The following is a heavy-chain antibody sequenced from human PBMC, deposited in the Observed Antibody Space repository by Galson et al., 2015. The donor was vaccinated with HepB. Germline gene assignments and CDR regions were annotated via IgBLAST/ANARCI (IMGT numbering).Heavy chain of an antibody. V-gene: IGHV3-30*04. Sequence: SLRLSCAASGFTFSNYAMHWVRQAPGKGLEWVAVIAFHGRNEYYTDSVKGRFTISRDNSKNTLYLQMNSLRAEDTAVYYCASLPYMVRGVIVDYWGQGTLVTVSS. D-gene: IGHD3-10*01. CDR1: GFTFSNYA. CDR3: ASLPYMVRGVIVDY. CDR2: IAFHGRNE. J-gene: IGHJ4*02.